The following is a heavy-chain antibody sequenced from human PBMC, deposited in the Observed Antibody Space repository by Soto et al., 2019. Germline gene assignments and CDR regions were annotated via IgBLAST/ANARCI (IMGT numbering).Heavy chain of an antibody. CDR3: GRCTSTSCHLGSDY. CDR2: ISYEGSSQ. J-gene: IGHJ4*02. CDR1: GFTFSSYA. V-gene: IGHV3-30*04. D-gene: IGHD2-2*01. Sequence: QVQLVESGGGVVQPERSPRLSCAASGFTFSSYAMNWVRQAPGKGLEWVALISYEGSSQYYADSVKGRFTISRDSSKNTLYLQMNSLGAADTAVYYCGRCTSTSCHLGSDYWGQGTLVTVSS.